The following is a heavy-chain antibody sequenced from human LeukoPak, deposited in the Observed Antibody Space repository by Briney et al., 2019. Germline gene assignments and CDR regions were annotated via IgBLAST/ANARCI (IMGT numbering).Heavy chain of an antibody. J-gene: IGHJ4*02. D-gene: IGHD6-13*01. Sequence: ASVKVSCKASGYSFTNYGISWVRQAPGQGLEWMGWISIYNGNTNYAQKLQGRVTMTTGTSTSTAYMELRSLRSDDTAVYYCTRGLAAAIDYWGQGTLVTVSS. CDR3: TRGLAAAIDY. CDR1: GYSFTNYG. CDR2: ISIYNGNT. V-gene: IGHV1-18*01.